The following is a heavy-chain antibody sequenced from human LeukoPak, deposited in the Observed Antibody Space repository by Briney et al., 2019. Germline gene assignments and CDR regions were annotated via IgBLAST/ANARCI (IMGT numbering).Heavy chain of an antibody. CDR2: INPNSGGT. Sequence: ASVTVSFTASRYTFTGYYVHWVRQAPGQGLEWMGWINPNSGGTNYAQKFQGRVTMTRDTSISTAYMELSSLRSDDTAVYYCARGIGQWLGIDYWGQGTLVTVSS. D-gene: IGHD6-19*01. CDR1: RYTFTGYY. J-gene: IGHJ4*02. V-gene: IGHV1-2*02. CDR3: ARGIGQWLGIDY.